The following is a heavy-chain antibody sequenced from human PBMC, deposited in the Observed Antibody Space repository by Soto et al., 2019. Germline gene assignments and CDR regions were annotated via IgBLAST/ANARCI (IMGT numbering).Heavy chain of an antibody. CDR2: FSLSGTT. D-gene: IGHD2-8*02. Sequence: PSETLSLTCTVSGASITGSVFWSWIRQPAGKGLEWIGRFSLSGTTNYNPSLRSRATMSADVSKNQFSLRLTSVTAADTALYYCARGMTPPGAPAWYYFDSWGQGTLVTVSS. J-gene: IGHJ4*02. CDR1: GASITGSVF. V-gene: IGHV4-4*07. CDR3: ARGMTPPGAPAWYYFDS.